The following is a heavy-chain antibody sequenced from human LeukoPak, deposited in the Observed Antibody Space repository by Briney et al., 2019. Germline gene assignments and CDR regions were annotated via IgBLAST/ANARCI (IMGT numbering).Heavy chain of an antibody. D-gene: IGHD5-18*01. Sequence: PGGSLRLSCAASGFTSSSSWMHWVRQAPGKGLVWVSHINSDGSSTNYADSVKGRFTISRDNAKNTVYLQMNSLRAEDMAVYYCVRDFGYSFDYWGQGTLVTVSS. CDR3: VRDFGYSFDY. CDR2: INSDGSST. V-gene: IGHV3-74*01. J-gene: IGHJ4*02. CDR1: GFTSSSSW.